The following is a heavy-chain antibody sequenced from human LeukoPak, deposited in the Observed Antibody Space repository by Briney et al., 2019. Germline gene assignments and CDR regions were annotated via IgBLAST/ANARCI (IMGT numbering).Heavy chain of an antibody. CDR2: IRGSGGGT. CDR1: GFIFTGYA. D-gene: IGHD2-21*02. Sequence: GGSLRLSCAASGFIFTGYAMSWVRQAPGKGLEWVSAIRGSGGGTYYADSVKGRFTISRDNSKNTLYLQMNSLRAEDTAVYYCAKTNIVVVTARGGFDYWGQGTLVTVSS. J-gene: IGHJ4*02. V-gene: IGHV3-23*01. CDR3: AKTNIVVVTARGGFDY.